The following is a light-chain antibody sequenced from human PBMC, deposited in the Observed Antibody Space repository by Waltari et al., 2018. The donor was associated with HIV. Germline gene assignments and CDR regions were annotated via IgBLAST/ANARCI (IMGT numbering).Light chain of an antibody. V-gene: IGKV1-27*01. Sequence: DIQMSQAPSSLSASVGDRVTITCRASRDISNDLAWYQQKSGEVPKLLMYGASTLRSGVSSRFRGSASGTEFTLTINGLQPEDVASYYCQNYDSAPVAFGQGTRLEI. J-gene: IGKJ5*01. CDR3: QNYDSAPVA. CDR1: RDISND. CDR2: GAS.